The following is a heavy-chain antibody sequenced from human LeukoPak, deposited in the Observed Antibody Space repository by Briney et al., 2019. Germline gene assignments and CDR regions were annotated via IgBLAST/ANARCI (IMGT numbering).Heavy chain of an antibody. CDR3: ARGVISGGSNAFDI. V-gene: IGHV4-34*01. CDR2: IHHSGNT. CDR1: GGTFSRYY. J-gene: IGHJ3*02. Sequence: PSETLSLTCAVYGGTFSRYYWTWIRQPPGKGLEWIGEIHHSGNTNYNPSLKSRVTISVDTSKNQFSLKLSSVTAADTAVYYCARGVISGGSNAFDIWGPGTMITVSS. D-gene: IGHD3-16*02.